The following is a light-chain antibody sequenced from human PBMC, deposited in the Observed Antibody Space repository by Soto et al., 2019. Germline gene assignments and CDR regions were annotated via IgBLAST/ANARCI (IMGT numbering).Light chain of an antibody. CDR3: QQSYSAPLWT. V-gene: IGKV1-39*01. J-gene: IGKJ1*01. CDR2: AAS. Sequence: DIQMTQSPSSLSASVGDRVTITCRASQSISNYLNWYQQKPGKAPKVLIYAASSLQSGVPSRFSGSGSGTDFTLTISSLQPEDFATDYCQQSYSAPLWTFGQGTKVEIK. CDR1: QSISNY.